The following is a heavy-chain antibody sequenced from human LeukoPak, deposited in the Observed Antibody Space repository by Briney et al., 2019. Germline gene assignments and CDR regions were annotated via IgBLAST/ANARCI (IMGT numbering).Heavy chain of an antibody. Sequence: SQTLSLTCTVSGGSISSGGYYWSWIRQSPGKGLEWIGYIYYSGSTCYNPSLKSRVTISVDRSKNQFSLKLSSVTAADTAVYYCARDSDYDGYWGQGTLVTVSS. CDR1: GGSISSGGYY. CDR3: ARDSDYDGY. J-gene: IGHJ4*02. D-gene: IGHD5-12*01. V-gene: IGHV4-30-2*06. CDR2: IYYSGST.